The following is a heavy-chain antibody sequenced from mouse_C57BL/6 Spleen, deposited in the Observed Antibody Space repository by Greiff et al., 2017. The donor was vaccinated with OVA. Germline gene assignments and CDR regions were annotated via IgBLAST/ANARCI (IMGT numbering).Heavy chain of an antibody. Sequence: VQLQQSGPGLVQPSPSLSITCTASGFSLTSYGVHWVRQSPGQGLEWLGVIWRGGSTDYYAAFMSRLSITKENSKRQVFYKMNRLQADATAIYYCAITTVVVFAYWGQGTLVTVSA. V-gene: IGHV2-5*01. CDR3: AITTVVVFAY. CDR2: IWRGGST. CDR1: GFSLTSYG. J-gene: IGHJ3*01. D-gene: IGHD1-1*01.